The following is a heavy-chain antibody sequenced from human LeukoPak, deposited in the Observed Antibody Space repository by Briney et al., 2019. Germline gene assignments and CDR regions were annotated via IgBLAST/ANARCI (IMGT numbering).Heavy chain of an antibody. D-gene: IGHD5-24*01. Sequence: SETLSLTCTVSGGSISNSSYYWGWIRQPPGKGLEWIGSIYYSGSTYYNPSLKSRVTISVDTSKNQFSLKLSSVTAADTAVYYCVSMATIYGYFDYWGQGTLVTVSS. CDR1: GGSISNSSYY. CDR3: VSMATIYGYFDY. J-gene: IGHJ4*02. CDR2: IYYSGST. V-gene: IGHV4-39*01.